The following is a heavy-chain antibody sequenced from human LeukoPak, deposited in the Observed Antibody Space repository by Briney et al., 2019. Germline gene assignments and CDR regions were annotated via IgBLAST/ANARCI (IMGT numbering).Heavy chain of an antibody. CDR3: ARVTPYCSSTSCYFVPNTDFDY. CDR1: GYTFTSYG. J-gene: IGHJ4*02. CDR2: ISAYNGNT. Sequence: GASVKVSCKASGYTFTSYGISWVRQAPGQGLEWMGWISAYNGNTNYAQKLQGRVTMTTDTSTSTAYIELRSLRSDDTAVYYCARVTPYCSSTSCYFVPNTDFDYWGQGTLVTVSS. V-gene: IGHV1-18*01. D-gene: IGHD2-2*01.